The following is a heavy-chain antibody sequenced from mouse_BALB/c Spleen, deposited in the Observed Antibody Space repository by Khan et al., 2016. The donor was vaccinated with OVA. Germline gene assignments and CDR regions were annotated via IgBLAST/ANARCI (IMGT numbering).Heavy chain of an antibody. D-gene: IGHD2-14*01. CDR2: INPSNGYT. V-gene: IGHV1-4*01. J-gene: IGHJ3*01. CDR3: VRDGAYHRNDGWFAY. Sequence: QVQLQQSGAELARPGASVKMSCKASGYTFTSYTIHWIKKRPGQGLEWIGYINPSNGYTNYNQKFKDKATLTTDKYSTPAYLQLSSLKSDDSAVYNCVRDGAYHRNDGWFAYWGQGTLVTVSA. CDR1: GYTFTSYT.